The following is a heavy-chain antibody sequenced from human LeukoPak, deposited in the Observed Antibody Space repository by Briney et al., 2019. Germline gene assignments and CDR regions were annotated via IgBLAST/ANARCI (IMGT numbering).Heavy chain of an antibody. V-gene: IGHV4-39*07. D-gene: IGHD3-10*01. Sequence: SETLSLTCTVSGGSISSSSYYWGWIRQPPGKGLEWIGSIYYSGSTYYNPSLKSRVTISVDTSKNQFSLKLSSVTAADTAVYYCASTGWVRPSEWGYWGQGTLVTVSS. CDR2: IYYSGST. J-gene: IGHJ4*02. CDR3: ASTGWVRPSEWGY. CDR1: GGSISSSSYY.